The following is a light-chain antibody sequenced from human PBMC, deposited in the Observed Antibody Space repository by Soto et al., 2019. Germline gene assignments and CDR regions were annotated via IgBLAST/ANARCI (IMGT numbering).Light chain of an antibody. CDR1: QDIGIY. J-gene: IGKJ3*01. V-gene: IGKV1-27*01. Sequence: DIQMNQSPSSLSASVGDRVTITCRASQDIGIYLAWYQQKPGKVPKLLIYAASSLQSGVPSRFSGSGSGTDFTLSISSLQPEDFATYYCQKCNVAPFTFGPGTKVDI. CDR3: QKCNVAPFT. CDR2: AAS.